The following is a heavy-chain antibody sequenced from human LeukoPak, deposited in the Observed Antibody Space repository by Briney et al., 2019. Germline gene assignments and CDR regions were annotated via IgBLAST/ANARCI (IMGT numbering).Heavy chain of an antibody. J-gene: IGHJ4*02. D-gene: IGHD2-21*01. CDR1: GFTFSTYD. CDR3: ARGFLY. V-gene: IGHV3-23*01. CDR2: ISGSGSST. Sequence: GGSLRLSCAASGFTFSTYDMSWVRQAPGKGLEWVSAISGSGSSTYYADSVKGRFTISRDNSKTTLYLQMNCLRAEDTAVYYCARGFLYWGQGTLVTVSS.